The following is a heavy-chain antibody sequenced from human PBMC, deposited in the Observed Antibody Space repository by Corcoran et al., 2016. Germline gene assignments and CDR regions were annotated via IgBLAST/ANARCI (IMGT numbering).Heavy chain of an antibody. CDR3: AREYYDSSGYYTPHFDY. CDR2: IWYDGSNK. D-gene: IGHD3-22*01. Sequence: QVQLVESGGGVVQPGRSLRLSCAASGFTFSSYGMHWVRQAPGKGLEWVAVIWYDGSNKYYADSVKGRFTISRDNSKNTLYLQMNSLRAEDTAVDYCAREYYDSSGYYTPHFDYWGQGTLVTVSS. J-gene: IGHJ4*02. V-gene: IGHV3-33*01. CDR1: GFTFSSYG.